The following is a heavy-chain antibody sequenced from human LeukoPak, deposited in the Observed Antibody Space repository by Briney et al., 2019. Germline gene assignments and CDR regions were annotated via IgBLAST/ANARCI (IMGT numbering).Heavy chain of an antibody. J-gene: IGHJ4*02. CDR2: INHSGST. D-gene: IGHD3-3*01. V-gene: IGHV4-34*01. Sequence: ETLSLTCAVYGGSFSGYYWSWIRQPPGKGLEWIGEINHSGSTNYNPSLKSRVTISVDTSKNQFSLKLSSVTAADTAVYYCARSYEGYFDYWGQGTLVTVSS. CDR1: GGSFSGYY. CDR3: ARSYEGYFDY.